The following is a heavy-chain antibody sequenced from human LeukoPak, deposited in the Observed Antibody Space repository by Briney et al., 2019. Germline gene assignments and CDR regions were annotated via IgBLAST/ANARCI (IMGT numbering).Heavy chain of an antibody. J-gene: IGHJ4*02. CDR1: GGSISSYY. CDR2: VYYSGST. V-gene: IGHV4-59*08. D-gene: IGHD1-26*01. CDR3: ARHGGGTYLQY. Sequence: SETLSLTCTVSGGSISSYYWSWIRQPPGKGLEWIGYVYYSGSTNYNSFLKSRVTISVDTSKNQFSLNLRSVTAADTAVYYCARHGGGTYLQYWGQGALVIVSA.